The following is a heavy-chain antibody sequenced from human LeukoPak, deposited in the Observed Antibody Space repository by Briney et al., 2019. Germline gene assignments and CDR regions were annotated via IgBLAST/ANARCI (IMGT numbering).Heavy chain of an antibody. Sequence: SETLSLTCSVSGDSISIYYWNWIRQSPGKGLEWIGYFFYTGSTNYNPSLKSRVHMSVDTSKNQVSLTLRSVTAADTAVYYCARRPYHYHGLNVWGPGTTVIVSS. V-gene: IGHV4-59*08. CDR3: ARRPYHYHGLNV. CDR2: FFYTGST. J-gene: IGHJ6*02. CDR1: GDSISIYY.